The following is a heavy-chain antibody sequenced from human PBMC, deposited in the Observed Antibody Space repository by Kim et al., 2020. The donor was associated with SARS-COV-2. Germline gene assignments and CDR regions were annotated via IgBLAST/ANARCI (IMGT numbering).Heavy chain of an antibody. CDR1: GFTFSSYA. D-gene: IGHD3-3*01. V-gene: IGHV3-23*01. CDR2: ISGDGSIA. J-gene: IGHJ4*02. Sequence: GGSLRLSCAASGFTFSSYAMNWVRQAPGKGLEWVSIISGDGSIAYYADSVRGRFTISRDTSKNTLYLQMNSLRVEDTAVYYCARGRGSYIRLFDYWGQGTLVTVSS. CDR3: ARGRGSYIRLFDY.